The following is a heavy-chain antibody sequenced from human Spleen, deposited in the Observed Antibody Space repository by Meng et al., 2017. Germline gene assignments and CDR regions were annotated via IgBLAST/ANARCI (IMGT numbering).Heavy chain of an antibody. CDR2: INHSGST. D-gene: IGHD4-11*01. J-gene: IGHJ4*02. CDR1: GGSFSYYY. V-gene: IGHV4-34*01. Sequence: QVPQQQWGAGCLKPSETLSPTVVSSGGSFSYYYWSWIRQPPGKGLEWIGEINHSGSTNYNPSLESRATISVDTSQNNLSLKLSSVTAADSAVYYCARGPTTMAHDFDYWGQGTLVTVSS. CDR3: ARGPTTMAHDFDY.